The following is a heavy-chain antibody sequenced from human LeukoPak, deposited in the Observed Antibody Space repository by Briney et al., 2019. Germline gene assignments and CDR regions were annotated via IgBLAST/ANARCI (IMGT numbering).Heavy chain of an antibody. J-gene: IGHJ1*01. D-gene: IGHD3-9*01. CDR2: IYHSGTT. Sequence: SGTLSLTCAVSGASISSPNWWSWVRQSPGKGLQWIGEIYHSGTTNYNPSLKSRVTISLDKSKNQFSLQRTSVTASDTAVYYCARHPYFDGVAYWGLGTLVTVSS. CDR1: GASISSPNW. V-gene: IGHV4-4*02. CDR3: ARHPYFDGVAY.